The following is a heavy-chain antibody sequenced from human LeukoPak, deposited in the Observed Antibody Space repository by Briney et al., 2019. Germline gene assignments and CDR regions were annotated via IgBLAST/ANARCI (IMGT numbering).Heavy chain of an antibody. CDR2: VKLDGSQK. Sequence: GGSLRLSCAASGFTFSNYAMSWVRQAPGKGLEWVANVKLDGSQKNYVDSVRGRFTISRDNAKNSLYLQMNSLRADDTAVYYCARGSAAPDSWGQGALVTVSS. CDR3: ARGSAAPDS. CDR1: GFTFSNYA. J-gene: IGHJ4*02. D-gene: IGHD6-6*01. V-gene: IGHV3-7*03.